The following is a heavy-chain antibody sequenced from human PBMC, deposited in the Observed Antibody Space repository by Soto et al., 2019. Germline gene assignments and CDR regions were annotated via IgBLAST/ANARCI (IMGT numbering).Heavy chain of an antibody. CDR3: AREGADYTPIDH. V-gene: IGHV1-3*01. Sequence: ASVKGYCKASGYTFTDYAIHWVRQAPGQGLEWMGWINVGNGNTGYSRKFQGRVTNARDMSESKAYIEVTSLTSEDTAIYYCAREGADYTPIDHWGRGNLVPVSS. J-gene: IGHJ2*01. CDR2: INVGNGNT. D-gene: IGHD3-16*01. CDR1: GYTFTDYA.